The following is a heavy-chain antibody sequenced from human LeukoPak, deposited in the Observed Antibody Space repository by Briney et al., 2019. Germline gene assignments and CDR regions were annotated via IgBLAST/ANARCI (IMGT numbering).Heavy chain of an antibody. J-gene: IGHJ4*02. V-gene: IGHV3-15*01. D-gene: IGHD3-10*01. CDR3: VADWPGDGDHSFDS. CDR2: IKSKADGATT. CDR1: GFTFSHAW. Sequence: GGSLRLSCAASGFTFSHAWMAWVRQAPGKGLECVGRIKSKADGATTDYAAPVKGRFTISRDDSKNTLYLQMHSLKIEDTAVYYCVADWPGDGDHSFDSWGQGTLVTVSS.